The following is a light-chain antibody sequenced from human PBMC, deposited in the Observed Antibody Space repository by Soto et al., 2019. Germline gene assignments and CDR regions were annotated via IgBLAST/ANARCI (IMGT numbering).Light chain of an antibody. V-gene: IGKV1-12*01. CDR2: AAS. J-gene: IGKJ4*01. CDR3: QQANTFPLT. Sequence: DIQMTQSPSSVSASVGDRVTITCRASQSVGTWLAWYQQKPGKAPNLLIYAASSLQSGVPSRFSGSGSGTDFTFTISSLQPEDFATYYCQQANTFPLTFGGGTKVEIK. CDR1: QSVGTW.